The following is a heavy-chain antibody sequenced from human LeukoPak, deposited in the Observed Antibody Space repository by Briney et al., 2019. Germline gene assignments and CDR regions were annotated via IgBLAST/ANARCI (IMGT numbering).Heavy chain of an antibody. D-gene: IGHD2-15*01. V-gene: IGHV4-39*07. CDR2: IYYSGST. J-gene: IGHJ4*02. CDR1: GGSISNSTYY. Sequence: SETLSLTCTVSGGSISNSTYYWGWIRQPPGKGLEWIGSIYYSGSTYYSPGLKTPVTISVDAAKNQFSLKLSSVTAADAAVYFCARSATLRPNFDYWGQGTLVTVSS. CDR3: ARSATLRPNFDY.